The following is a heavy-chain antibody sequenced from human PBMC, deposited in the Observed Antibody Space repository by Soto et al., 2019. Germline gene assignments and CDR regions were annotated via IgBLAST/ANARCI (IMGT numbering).Heavy chain of an antibody. D-gene: IGHD3-22*01. CDR1: GYSFTKYW. CDR2: IYPGDSDT. Sequence: GESLKISCKGSGYSFTKYWISWVRQMPGKGLEWMGIIYPGDSDTRYSPSFQGQVTISADKSLSTAYLQWSSLKASDTAIYYCARRGDSSGYMDYWGQGILVTVCS. J-gene: IGHJ4*02. V-gene: IGHV5-51*01. CDR3: ARRGDSSGYMDY.